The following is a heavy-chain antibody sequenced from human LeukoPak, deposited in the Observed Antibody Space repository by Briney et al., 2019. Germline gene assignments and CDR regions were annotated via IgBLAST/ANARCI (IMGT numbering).Heavy chain of an antibody. CDR1: GYSFNTFG. D-gene: IGHD2-21*01. CDR3: ARDVGVSGLLLDFDY. CDR2: IGPYNGKT. Sequence: GASVKVSCTTSGYSFNTFGLTWVRQAPGQGLEWLGWIGPYNGKTNYAPKVQGRVTLTTDTSARTAYMELRSLRSDDTAVYYCARDVGVSGLLLDFDYWGQGTLVTVSS. J-gene: IGHJ4*02. V-gene: IGHV1-18*01.